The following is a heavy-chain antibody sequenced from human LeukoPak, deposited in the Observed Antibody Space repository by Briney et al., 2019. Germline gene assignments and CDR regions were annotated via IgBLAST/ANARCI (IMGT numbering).Heavy chain of an antibody. CDR2: IIPIFGTA. V-gene: IGHV1-69*13. CDR3: ARDRRSYFDY. Sequence: ASVKVSCKASGGTFSSYAISWVRQAPGQGLEWIGGIIPIFGTANYAQKFQGRVTITADESTSTAYMELSSLRSEDTAVYYCARDRRSYFDYWGQGTLVTVSS. J-gene: IGHJ4*02. CDR1: GGTFSSYA. D-gene: IGHD3-10*01.